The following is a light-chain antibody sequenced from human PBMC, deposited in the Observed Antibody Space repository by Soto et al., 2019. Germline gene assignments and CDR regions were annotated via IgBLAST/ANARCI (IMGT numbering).Light chain of an antibody. CDR1: QSVSSSY. CDR3: KQYGSSPLFT. J-gene: IGKJ2*01. Sequence: EIVLTQSPGTLSLSPGERATLSCRASQSVSSSYLAWYQQKPGQAPRLLIYGVSSRATGIPDRFSGSGSGTDFTLTISRLEPEDFAVYYCKQYGSSPLFTFGQGTKLEIK. CDR2: GVS. V-gene: IGKV3-20*01.